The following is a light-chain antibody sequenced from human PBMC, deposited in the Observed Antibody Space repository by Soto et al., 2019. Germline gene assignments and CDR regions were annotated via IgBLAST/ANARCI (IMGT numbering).Light chain of an antibody. CDR3: QQYNDNWT. J-gene: IGKJ1*01. Sequence: DIPITQSPSTLSASVGDRVTITCRASQSISSWLAWYQQKPGTAPKLLIYKASTLQSGVPSRFSGSGSGTEFTLTISSLQPDDSATYYCQQYNDNWTFGQGTKLEIK. CDR1: QSISSW. CDR2: KAS. V-gene: IGKV1-5*03.